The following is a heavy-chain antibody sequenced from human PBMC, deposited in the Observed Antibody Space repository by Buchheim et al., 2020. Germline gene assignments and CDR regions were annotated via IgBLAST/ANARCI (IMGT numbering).Heavy chain of an antibody. CDR3: ARDDYDSSGYYYVKYYYYGMDV. CDR2: IWYDGSNK. CDR1: GFTFSSYG. J-gene: IGHJ6*02. D-gene: IGHD3-22*01. V-gene: IGHV3-33*01. Sequence: QVQLVESGGGVVQPGRSLRLSCAASGFTFSSYGMHWVRQAPGKGLEWVAVIWYDGSNKYYADSVKGRFTISRDNSKNKLYLQMNSLRAEDTAVYYCARDDYDSSGYYYVKYYYYGMDVWGQGTT.